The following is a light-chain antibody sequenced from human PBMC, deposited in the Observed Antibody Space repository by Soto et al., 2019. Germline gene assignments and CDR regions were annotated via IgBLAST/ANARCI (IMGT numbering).Light chain of an antibody. V-gene: IGLV1-40*01. CDR2: GNS. Sequence: QLVLTQPPSVSGAPGQRVTISCTGSSSNIGAGYDVHWYQQLPGTAPKLLIYGNSNRPSGVPDRFSGSKSGTSASLAITGLQAEDEADYYCQSYDSSLSGSGVFGGGTKLT. CDR3: QSYDSSLSGSGV. CDR1: SSNIGAGYD. J-gene: IGLJ3*02.